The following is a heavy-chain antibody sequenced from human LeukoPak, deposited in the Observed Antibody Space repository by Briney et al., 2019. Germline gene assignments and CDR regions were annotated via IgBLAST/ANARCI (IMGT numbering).Heavy chain of an antibody. D-gene: IGHD1-26*01. CDR3: ARSEVGTMYLGDAFDI. Sequence: ASVKVSCKASGYTFTSYYMHWVRQAPGQGLEWMGIINPSGGSTSYAQKFQGRVTMTGDTSTSTVYMELYSLRSEDTAVYYCARSEVGTMYLGDAFDIWGQGTMVTVSS. CDR2: INPSGGST. J-gene: IGHJ3*02. V-gene: IGHV1-46*01. CDR1: GYTFTSYY.